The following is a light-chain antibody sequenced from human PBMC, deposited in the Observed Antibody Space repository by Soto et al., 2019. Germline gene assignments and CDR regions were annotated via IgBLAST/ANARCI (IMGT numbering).Light chain of an antibody. V-gene: IGKV1-5*01. J-gene: IGKJ2*01. Sequence: DIQMTQSHSTLAASVGDRVTITSRASQRISSWLAWYQQKPGKAPKLLIYDSSNLESGVPSRFSGSGSGTEFTLTISSLQPDDFATYYCQQYKSYSYTFGQGTKVDI. CDR3: QQYKSYSYT. CDR1: QRISSW. CDR2: DSS.